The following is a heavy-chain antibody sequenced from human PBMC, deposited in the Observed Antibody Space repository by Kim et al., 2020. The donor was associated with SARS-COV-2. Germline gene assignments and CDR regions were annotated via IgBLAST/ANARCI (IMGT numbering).Heavy chain of an antibody. CDR1: GGSISSSSYY. Sequence: SETLSLTCTGSGGSISSSSYYWGWIRQPPGKGLEWIGSIYYSGSTYYNPSLKSRVTISVDTSKNQFSLKLSSVTAADTAVYYCAKPYRRGDCSGGSCYSGCYYYGMDVWGQGTTVTVSS. CDR3: AKPYRRGDCSGGSCYSGCYYYGMDV. J-gene: IGHJ6*02. D-gene: IGHD2-15*01. V-gene: IGHV4-39*01. CDR2: IYYSGST.